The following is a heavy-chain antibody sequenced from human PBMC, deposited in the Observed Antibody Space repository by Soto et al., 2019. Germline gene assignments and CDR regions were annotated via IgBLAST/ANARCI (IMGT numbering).Heavy chain of an antibody. CDR1: GFVFDDYA. CDR2: ISWNSGSI. CDR3: AKHNSGYVAVPFD. Sequence: EVQLVESGGGLVQPGRSLRLSCTTSGFVFDDYAMHWVRLAPGKGLEWVSGISWNSGSIDYADSVRGRFTISSDNAKNSLFLPMTSLRTEDTALYYCAKHNSGYVAVPFDWGRGTSVTVSS. D-gene: IGHD5-12*01. V-gene: IGHV3-9*01. J-gene: IGHJ6*02.